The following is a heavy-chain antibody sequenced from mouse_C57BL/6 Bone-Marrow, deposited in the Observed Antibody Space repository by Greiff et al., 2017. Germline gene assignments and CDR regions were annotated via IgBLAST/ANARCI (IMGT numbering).Heavy chain of an antibody. Sequence: VQLKESGAELMKPGASVKLSCKATGYTFTGYWIEWVKQRPGHGLEWIGEILPGSGSTNYNEKFKGKATFTADPSSNTAYMQLSSLTTEDSAIYYCARTNYYGSSYPHWYFDVWGTGTTVTVSS. V-gene: IGHV1-9*01. CDR3: ARTNYYGSSYPHWYFDV. CDR1: GYTFTGYW. D-gene: IGHD1-1*01. J-gene: IGHJ1*03. CDR2: ILPGSGST.